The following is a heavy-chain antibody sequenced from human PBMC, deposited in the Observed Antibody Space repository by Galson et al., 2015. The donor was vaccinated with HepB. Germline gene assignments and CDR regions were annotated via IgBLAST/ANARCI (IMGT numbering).Heavy chain of an antibody. CDR2: ISGSGGST. J-gene: IGHJ3*02. CDR1: GFTFSSYA. V-gene: IGHV3-23*01. Sequence: SLRLSCAASGFTFSSYAMSWVRQAPGKGLEWVSAISGSGGSTYYADSVKGRFTISRDNSKNTLYLQMNSLRAEDTAVYYCAKDLTEYCYDTGGAFDIWGQGTMVTVSS. D-gene: IGHD3-22*01. CDR3: AKDLTEYCYDTGGAFDI.